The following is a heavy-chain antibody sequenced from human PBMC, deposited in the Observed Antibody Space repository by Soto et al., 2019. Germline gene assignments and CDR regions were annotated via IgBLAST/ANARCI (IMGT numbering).Heavy chain of an antibody. D-gene: IGHD1-26*01. CDR3: ARGEQYSGRIFDY. V-gene: IGHV6-1*01. CDR1: GDSVSSNSAG. Sequence: PTQTLSLTCAITGDSVSSNSAGWSWVRQSPSRGLEWLGRTYYRSKWYYEYAVSVRGRITINPDTSKNQYSLQLNSVTPEDTAVYFCARGEQYSGRIFDYWGQGTLVTVSS. CDR2: TYYRSKWYY. J-gene: IGHJ4*01.